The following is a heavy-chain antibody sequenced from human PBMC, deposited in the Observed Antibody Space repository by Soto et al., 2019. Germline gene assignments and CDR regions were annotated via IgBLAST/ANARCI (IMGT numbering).Heavy chain of an antibody. V-gene: IGHV3-23*01. CDR3: AKAIVSTPGALDL. D-gene: IGHD5-12*01. CDR2: ITGSGGCT. Sequence: PGGSLRLSCAASGFTFSSYAMSWVRQAPGKGLEWVSVITGSGGCTYYADSVKGRFTISRDNSKSTLSLQMNSLRAEDTAVYYCAKAIVSTPGALDLWGHGTKVTVSS. J-gene: IGHJ3*01. CDR1: GFTFSSYA.